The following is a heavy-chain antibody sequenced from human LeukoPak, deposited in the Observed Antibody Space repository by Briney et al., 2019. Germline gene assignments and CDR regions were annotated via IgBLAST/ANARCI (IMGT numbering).Heavy chain of an antibody. J-gene: IGHJ3*02. CDR2: IYYSGST. CDR1: GGSISSYY. CDR3: ARGSKTTDAFDI. Sequence: SETLSLTCTVSGGSISSYYWSWIRQPPGKGLERIGYIYYSGSTNYNPSLKSRVTISVDTSKNQFSLKLSSVTAADTAVYYCARGSKTTDAFDIWGQGTMVTVSS. V-gene: IGHV4-59*01. D-gene: IGHD1-14*01.